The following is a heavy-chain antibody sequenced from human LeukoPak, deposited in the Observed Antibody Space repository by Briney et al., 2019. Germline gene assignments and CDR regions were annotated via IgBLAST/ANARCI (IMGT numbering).Heavy chain of an antibody. CDR3: AAQYYDILTGRPYNWFDP. CDR2: IIPILGIA. J-gene: IGHJ5*02. D-gene: IGHD3-9*01. V-gene: IGHV1-69*04. CDR1: GYTFTSYG. Sequence: GASVKVSCKASGYTFTSYGISWVRQAPGQGLEWMGRIIPILGIANYAQKFQERVTITRDMSTSTAYMELSSLRSEDTTVYYCAAQYYDILTGRPYNWFDPWGQGTLVTVSS.